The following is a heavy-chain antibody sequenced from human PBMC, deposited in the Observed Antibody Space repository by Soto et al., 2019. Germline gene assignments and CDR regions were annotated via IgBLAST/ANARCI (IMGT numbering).Heavy chain of an antibody. CDR1: GFSFSSFG. D-gene: IGHD6-25*01. Sequence: QEQLAESGGGVVQPGTSLRLSCTASGFSFSSFGMNWVRQAPGKGLEWVALIWYDGSKEYYADSVKGRFTISRDDSKNTLYLQMDSLRAEDTAFYYCTRGGTFGSGSNVPCSDPGGRETLVTVSS. CDR3: TRGGTFGSGSNVPCSDP. CDR2: IWYDGSKE. J-gene: IGHJ5*02. V-gene: IGHV3-33*08.